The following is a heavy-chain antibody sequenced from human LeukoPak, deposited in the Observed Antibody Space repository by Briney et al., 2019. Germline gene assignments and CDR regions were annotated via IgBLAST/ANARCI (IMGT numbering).Heavy chain of an antibody. CDR1: GGSISSSSYY. J-gene: IGHJ5*02. CDR2: IYYSGST. Sequence: SETLSLTCTVSGGSISSSSYYWGWIRQPPGKGLEWIGSIYYSGSTYYNPSLKSRVTISVDTSKNQFSLKLSSVTAADTAVYYCASARALYSGYDSRVRRSWFDPWGQGTLVTVSS. D-gene: IGHD5-12*01. V-gene: IGHV4-39*07. CDR3: ASARALYSGYDSRVRRSWFDP.